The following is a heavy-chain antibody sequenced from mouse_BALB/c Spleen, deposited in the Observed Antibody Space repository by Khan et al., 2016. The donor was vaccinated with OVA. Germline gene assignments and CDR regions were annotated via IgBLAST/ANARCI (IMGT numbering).Heavy chain of an antibody. J-gene: IGHJ3*01. CDR3: TRHGYVAWFTY. Sequence: VQLQQSGPELMKPGASGKISCKASGYSFTTYYIHWVKQSHGKSLEWIGYIDPFSGDPTYNQKFKGMATLTVDKSSSTAYIHLSNLTSEDSAVYYCTRHGYVAWFTYWGQGTLVTVSA. CDR2: IDPFSGDP. D-gene: IGHD2-2*01. CDR1: GYSFTTYY. V-gene: IGHV1S135*01.